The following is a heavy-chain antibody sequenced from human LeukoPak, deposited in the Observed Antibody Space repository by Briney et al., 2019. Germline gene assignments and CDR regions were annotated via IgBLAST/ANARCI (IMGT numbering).Heavy chain of an antibody. CDR2: INHSGST. D-gene: IGHD6-19*01. CDR3: ARDLDSSGLGY. CDR1: GGSFSGYY. Sequence: SETLSLTCAVYGGSFSGYYWSWIRQPPGEGLEWIGEINHSGSTNYNPSLKSRVTISVDTSKNQFSLKLSSVTAADTAVYYCARDLDSSGLGYWGQGTLVTVSS. V-gene: IGHV4-34*01. J-gene: IGHJ4*02.